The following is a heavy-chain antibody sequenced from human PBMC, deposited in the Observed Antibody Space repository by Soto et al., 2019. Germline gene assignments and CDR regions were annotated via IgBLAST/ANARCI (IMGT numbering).Heavy chain of an antibody. J-gene: IGHJ4*02. CDR1: GFFFSSYT. CDR3: AKARDQQWVRLPFDY. Sequence: EVQLLESGGGLVQPGGSLRLSCVGSGFFFSSYTMTWVRQAPGKGLEWVSSFSATSANTYYADSVRGRFTISRDNSKNTLFVQMNSLPAEDTAMYYCAKARDQQWVRLPFDYWGQGILVIVSS. V-gene: IGHV3-23*01. CDR2: FSATSANT. D-gene: IGHD6-19*01.